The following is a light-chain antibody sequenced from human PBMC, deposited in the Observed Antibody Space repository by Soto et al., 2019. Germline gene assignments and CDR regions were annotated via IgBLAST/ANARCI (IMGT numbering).Light chain of an antibody. CDR2: GAS. V-gene: IGKV3-15*01. J-gene: IGKJ4*01. CDR3: QQYENWPRT. Sequence: EIVMTKSPATLSVSPGESATLSCRASQSFSNNLAWYQQKPGQAPRRLIYGASTRATGFPARFSGSGSGADFTLTISRLQPEDFAVYYCQQYENWPRTFGGGTKVEIK. CDR1: QSFSNN.